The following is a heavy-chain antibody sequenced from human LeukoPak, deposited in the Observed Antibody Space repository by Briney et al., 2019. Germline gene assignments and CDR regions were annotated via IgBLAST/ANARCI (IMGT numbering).Heavy chain of an antibody. CDR2: IYYSGST. V-gene: IGHV4-61*05. CDR1: GDSISSSSYY. D-gene: IGHD6-13*01. J-gene: IGHJ4*02. CDR3: ARRGIAAAGYDH. Sequence: SSETLSLTCTVSGDSISSSSYYWGWIRQPPGKGLEWIGYIYYSGSTNYNPSLKSRVTISVDTSKNQFSLKLSSVTAADTAVYYCARRGIAAAGYDHWGQGTLVTVSS.